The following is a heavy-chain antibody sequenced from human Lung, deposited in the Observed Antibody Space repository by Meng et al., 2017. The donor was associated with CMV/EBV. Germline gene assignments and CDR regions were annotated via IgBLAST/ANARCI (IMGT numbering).Heavy chain of an antibody. Sequence: GGSLRLXCAASGFTFSSYDMHWVRQVTGKGLEGVLGVGSEGDAFYRDSVKGRFTISRENGMNSMYLQMESLTVGDTAIYYCARGSGVNMFRGAIGPFDSWXLGTXVTVSS. CDR1: GFTFSSYD. CDR3: ARGSGVNMFRGAIGPFDS. D-gene: IGHD3-10*01. CDR2: VGSEGDA. V-gene: IGHV3-13*01. J-gene: IGHJ4*02.